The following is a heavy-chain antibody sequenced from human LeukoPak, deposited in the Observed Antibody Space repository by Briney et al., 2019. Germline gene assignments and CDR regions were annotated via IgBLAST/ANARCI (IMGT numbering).Heavy chain of an antibody. CDR3: ARDFLDYFDY. CDR1: GFTFSSYG. D-gene: IGHD2/OR15-2a*01. V-gene: IGHV3-23*01. CDR2: ISGSGGST. Sequence: GGSLRLSCAASGFTFSSYGMSWVRQAPGKGLEWVSAISGSGGSTYYADSVKGRFTISRGNSKNTLYLQMNSLRAEDTAVYYCARDFLDYFDYWGQGTLVTVSS. J-gene: IGHJ4*02.